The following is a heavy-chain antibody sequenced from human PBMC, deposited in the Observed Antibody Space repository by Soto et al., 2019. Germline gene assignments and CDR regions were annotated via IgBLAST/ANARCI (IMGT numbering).Heavy chain of an antibody. Sequence: SQTRSLTCAISGDSVSSNSAAWNWIRQAPSRGLEWLGRTYYRSKWYNDYAVSVKSRITINPDTSKNQFSLQLNSVTPEDTAVYYCARDPQAARHYYYGMDVWGQGTTVTVSS. J-gene: IGHJ6*02. CDR2: TYYRSKWYN. CDR1: GDSVSSNSAA. D-gene: IGHD6-6*01. CDR3: ARDPQAARHYYYGMDV. V-gene: IGHV6-1*01.